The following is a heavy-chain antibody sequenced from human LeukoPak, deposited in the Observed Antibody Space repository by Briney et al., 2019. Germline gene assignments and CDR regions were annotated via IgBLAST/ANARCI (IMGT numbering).Heavy chain of an antibody. J-gene: IGHJ4*02. CDR2: ISYDGSNK. Sequence: AGGSLRLSCAASGFTFSSYAMHWVRQAPGKGLEWVAVISYDGSNKYYADSVKGRFTISRDNSKNTLYLQMNSLRAEDWAVYYCARGRPGVTGSYPPYWGQGTLVTVSS. D-gene: IGHD3-10*01. CDR1: GFTFSSYA. V-gene: IGHV3-30-3*01. CDR3: ARGRPGVTGSYPPY.